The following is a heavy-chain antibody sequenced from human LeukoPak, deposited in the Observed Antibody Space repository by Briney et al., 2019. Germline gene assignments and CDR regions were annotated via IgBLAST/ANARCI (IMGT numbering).Heavy chain of an antibody. V-gene: IGHV1-69*13. D-gene: IGHD3-22*01. J-gene: IGHJ4*02. CDR3: ARVNYYDSSGYYYYFDY. Sequence: ASVKVSCKASGYTFTGYYMHWVRQAPGQGLEWMGGIIPIFGTANYAQKFQGRVTITADESTSTAYMELSSLRSEDTAVYYCARVNYYDSSGYYYYFDYWGQGTLVTVSS. CDR1: GYTFTGYY. CDR2: IIPIFGTA.